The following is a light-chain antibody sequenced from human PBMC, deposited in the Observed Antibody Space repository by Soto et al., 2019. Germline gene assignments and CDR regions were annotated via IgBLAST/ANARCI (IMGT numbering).Light chain of an antibody. CDR2: DVN. V-gene: IGLV2-14*03. J-gene: IGLJ1*01. Sequence: QSVLTQPASVSGSPGQSIAISCTGTSSDVGSYDFVSWYQQHPGKVPKLMIYDVNNRPSGVSDRFSGSKSGNTASLTISGLQAEDEADYYCTSFTTRSTHVFVTGTKVTVL. CDR3: TSFTTRSTHV. CDR1: SSDVGSYDF.